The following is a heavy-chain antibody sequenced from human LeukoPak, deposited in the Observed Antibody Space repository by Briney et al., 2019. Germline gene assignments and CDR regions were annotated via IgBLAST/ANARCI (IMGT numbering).Heavy chain of an antibody. CDR2: IYYGGST. CDR3: ARGRGGGGSSNNWLDP. CDR1: GASITTYY. D-gene: IGHD2-15*01. V-gene: IGHV4-59*01. Sequence: SETLSLTCTVSGASITTYYWSWIRQPPGKGLEWIGYIYYGGSTNYNPSLRSRLTISLDTSKNQFSLKLSSVTAADTAVYYCARGRGGGGSSNNWLDPWGQGSLVIVSS. J-gene: IGHJ5*02.